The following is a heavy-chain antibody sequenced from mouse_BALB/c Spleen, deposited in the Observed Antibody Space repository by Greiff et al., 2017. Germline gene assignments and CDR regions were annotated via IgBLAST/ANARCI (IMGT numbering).Heavy chain of an antibody. CDR3: ARGHYYGYVDAMDY. Sequence: VMLVESGPGLVAPSQSLSITCTVSGFSLTSYGVHWVRQPPGKGLEWLGVIWAGGSTNYNSALMSRLSISKDNSKSQVFLKMNSLQTDDTAMYYCARGHYYGYVDAMDYWGQGTSVTVSS. CDR2: IWAGGST. CDR1: GFSLTSYG. D-gene: IGHD1-2*01. V-gene: IGHV2-9*02. J-gene: IGHJ4*01.